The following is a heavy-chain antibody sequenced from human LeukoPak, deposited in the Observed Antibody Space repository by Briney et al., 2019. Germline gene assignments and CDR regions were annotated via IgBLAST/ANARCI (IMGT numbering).Heavy chain of an antibody. CDR3: ARALDDYYDSSGYYPYYFDY. D-gene: IGHD3-22*01. Sequence: AXXGNTNYAQKLQGRVTMTTDTSTSTAYMELRSLRSDDTAVYYCARALDDYYDSSGYYPYYFDYWGQGTLVTVSS. J-gene: IGHJ4*02. V-gene: IGHV1-18*01. CDR2: AXXGNT.